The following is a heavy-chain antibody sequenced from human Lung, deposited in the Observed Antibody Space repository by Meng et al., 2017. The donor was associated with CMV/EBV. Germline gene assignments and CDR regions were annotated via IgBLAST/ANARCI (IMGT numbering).Heavy chain of an antibody. CDR2: IYLGDSDT. V-gene: IGHV5-51*01. CDR1: GYSFTSYW. Sequence: GESLKISCKGSGYSFTSYWIGWVRQMPGKGLEWMGIIYLGDSDTRYSPSFQGQVIISADKSISTAYLQWSSLKASDTAMYYCARTTTPHYYYYGMDVWGQGTTVTVSS. J-gene: IGHJ6*02. D-gene: IGHD4-17*01. CDR3: ARTTTPHYYYYGMDV.